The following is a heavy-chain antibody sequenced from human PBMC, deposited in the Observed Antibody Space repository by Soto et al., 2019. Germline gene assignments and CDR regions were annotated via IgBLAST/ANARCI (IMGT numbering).Heavy chain of an antibody. CDR3: AKAGFSSGWSPSYFDY. V-gene: IGHV3-23*01. Sequence: EVQLLESGGGLVQPGRSLRLSCAASGFTFSSYAMNWVRQAPGKGLEWVSAMSGTGGSTCYADSVKGRFTISRDNSKNTLYPQMNSLRVEDTAVFYCAKAGFSSGWSPSYFDYWGQGTLVTVSS. CDR1: GFTFSSYA. D-gene: IGHD6-19*01. CDR2: MSGTGGST. J-gene: IGHJ4*02.